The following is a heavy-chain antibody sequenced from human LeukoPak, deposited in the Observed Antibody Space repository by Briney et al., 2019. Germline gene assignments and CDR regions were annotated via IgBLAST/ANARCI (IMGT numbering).Heavy chain of an antibody. V-gene: IGHV3-23*01. Sequence: GGSLRLSCGASGLTLSSYAMSWVRQAPGKGLEWVSAISGSGGSTYYADSVKGRFTISRDNSKNTPYLQMNSLRAEDTAVYYCARDGVTSSVVYWGQGTLVTVSS. CDR3: ARDGVTSSVVY. J-gene: IGHJ4*02. CDR2: ISGSGGST. D-gene: IGHD2-21*02. CDR1: GLTLSSYA.